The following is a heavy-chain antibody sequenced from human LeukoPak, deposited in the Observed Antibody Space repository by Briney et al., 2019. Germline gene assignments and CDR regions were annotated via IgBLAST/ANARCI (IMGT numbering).Heavy chain of an antibody. Sequence: SETLSLTCTVSGDSISGYYWSWIRQPPGKGLEWIGFIFYSGSTHYNPSLKSRVTISADTSKNQLSLKLSSVTAADTAVYYCARNLGGSYYDSSGSVTNIWGQGTMVTVSS. CDR1: GDSISGYY. CDR3: ARNLGGSYYDSSGSVTNI. J-gene: IGHJ3*02. D-gene: IGHD3-22*01. V-gene: IGHV4-59*01. CDR2: IFYSGST.